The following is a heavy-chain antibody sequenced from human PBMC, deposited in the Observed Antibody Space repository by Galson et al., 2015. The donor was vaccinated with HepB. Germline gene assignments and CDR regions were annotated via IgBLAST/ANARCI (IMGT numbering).Heavy chain of an antibody. J-gene: IGHJ3*02. CDR3: ASSVWFGESISGVVAFGI. Sequence: SVKVSCKASGGTFSSYTISWVRQAPGQGLEWMGRIIPILGIANYAQKFQGRVTITAYKSTSTAYMELSSLRSEDTAVYYCASSVWFGESISGVVAFGIWGQGTMVTVSS. V-gene: IGHV1-69*02. CDR2: IIPILGIA. CDR1: GGTFSSYT. D-gene: IGHD3-10*01.